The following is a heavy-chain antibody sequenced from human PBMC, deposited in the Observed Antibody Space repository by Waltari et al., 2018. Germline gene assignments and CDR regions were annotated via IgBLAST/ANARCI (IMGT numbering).Heavy chain of an antibody. CDR3: AKTQYDFWSAYFDY. CDR2: IHGGNGNT. CDR1: GYTFTKYS. Sequence: QVYLVQSGAELKKPGASVKVSCKASGYTFTKYSMHWVRQAPGQGLEWMGWIHGGNGNTKYSKKFQDRRSISQDTSATTVYMELSSLTSEDTAVYYCAKTQYDFWSAYFDYWGQGTLVTVSS. V-gene: IGHV1-3*01. J-gene: IGHJ4*02. D-gene: IGHD3-3*01.